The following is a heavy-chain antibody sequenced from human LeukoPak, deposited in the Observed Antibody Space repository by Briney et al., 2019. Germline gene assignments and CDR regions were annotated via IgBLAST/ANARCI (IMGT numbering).Heavy chain of an antibody. CDR1: GFTFSSYW. V-gene: IGHV3-74*01. CDR2: IYSDGNTT. D-gene: IGHD2-2*01. CDR3: ARDQGCTSRGIDY. Sequence: PGGSLRLSCAASGFTFSSYWMHWVRQAPGKGLVWVSRIYSDGNTTNYADSVKGRFTISRDNAKNTLYLQMNSLRAEDTAVYYCARDQGCTSRGIDYWGQGTLVTVSS. J-gene: IGHJ4*02.